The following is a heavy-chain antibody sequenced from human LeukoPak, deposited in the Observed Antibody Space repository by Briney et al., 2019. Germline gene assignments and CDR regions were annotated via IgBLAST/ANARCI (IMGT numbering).Heavy chain of an antibody. CDR1: GYSISSGYY. CDR2: IYHSGST. J-gene: IGHJ3*02. CDR3: ARQTPTYYDFWSGINAFDI. D-gene: IGHD3-3*01. V-gene: IGHV4-38-2*02. Sequence: SETLSLTCTVSGYSISSGYYWGWIRQPPGKGLEWIGSIYHSGSTYYNPSLKSRVTISVDTSKNQFSLELSSVTAADTAVYYCARQTPTYYDFWSGINAFDIWGQGTMVTVSS.